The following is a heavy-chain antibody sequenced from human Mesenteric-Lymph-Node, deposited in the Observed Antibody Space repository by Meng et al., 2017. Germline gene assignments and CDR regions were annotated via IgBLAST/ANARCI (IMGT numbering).Heavy chain of an antibody. CDR1: NGAFSSYY. Sequence: QVHLRQWGAGLLKLSETLSLTCAVYNGAFSSYYWTWIRQSPGKGLEWIGKVDHRGSANYSPSLKSRVTFSLDTSKNQFSLKLTSVTAADTAIYYCTSGYYPDYWSQGTLVTVSS. V-gene: IGHV4-34*02. J-gene: IGHJ4*02. CDR2: VDHRGSA. D-gene: IGHD3-22*01. CDR3: TSGYYPDY.